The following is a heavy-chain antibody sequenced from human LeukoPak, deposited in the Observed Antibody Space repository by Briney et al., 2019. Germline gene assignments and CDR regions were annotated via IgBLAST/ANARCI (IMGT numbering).Heavy chain of an antibody. J-gene: IGHJ4*02. CDR1: GGSVSSGSYY. D-gene: IGHD5-18*01. Sequence: SETLSLTCTVSGGSVSSGSYYWSWIRQPPGKGLEWIVYIYYSGSTNYNPSLKSRVTISVDTSKNQFSLKLSSVTAADTAVYYCASTVDTAMVTGVRFDYWGQGTLVTVSS. CDR2: IYYSGST. V-gene: IGHV4-61*01. CDR3: ASTVDTAMVTGVRFDY.